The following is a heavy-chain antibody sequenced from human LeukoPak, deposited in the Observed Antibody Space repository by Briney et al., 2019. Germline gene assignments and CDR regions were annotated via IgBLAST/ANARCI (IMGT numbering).Heavy chain of an antibody. D-gene: IGHD2-2*01. V-gene: IGHV1-2*02. J-gene: IGHJ5*02. Sequence: ASVKVSCKASVYTFTVYYMHWVRQAPGQGLEWMGWINPSSGGTNYAQKLQGRVTMTRDTSISTAYMELSRLRSDDTAVYYCARESGVVVVVPRGRFDPWGQGTLVTVSS. CDR1: VYTFTVYY. CDR2: INPSSGGT. CDR3: ARESGVVVVVPRGRFDP.